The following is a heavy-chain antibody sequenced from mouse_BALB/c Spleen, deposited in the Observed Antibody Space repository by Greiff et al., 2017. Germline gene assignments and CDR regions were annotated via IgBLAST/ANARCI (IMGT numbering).Heavy chain of an antibody. J-gene: IGHJ2*01. D-gene: IGHD2-3*01. V-gene: IGHV14-3*02. CDR2: IDPANGNT. Sequence: EVQLQQSGAELVKPGASVKLSCTASGFNIKDTYMHWVKQRPEQGLEWIGRIDPANGNTKYDPKFQGKATITADTSSNTAYLQLSSLTSEDTAVYYCARTFDGYYVGWFDYWGQGTTLTVSS. CDR1: GFNIKDTY. CDR3: ARTFDGYYVGWFDY.